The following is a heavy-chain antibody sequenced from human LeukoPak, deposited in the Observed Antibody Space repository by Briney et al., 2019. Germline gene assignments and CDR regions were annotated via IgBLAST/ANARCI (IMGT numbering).Heavy chain of an antibody. V-gene: IGHV1-46*01. J-gene: IGHJ4*02. Sequence: ASVKVSCKASGYTFTSYYMHWVRQAPGQGLEWMGIINPSGGSTSYAQKFQGRVTMTRDMSTSTAYMELSSLRSEDTAVYHCARHSGVATIDYFDYWGQGTLVTVSS. CDR1: GYTFTSYY. CDR3: ARHSGVATIDYFDY. CDR2: INPSGGST. D-gene: IGHD5-12*01.